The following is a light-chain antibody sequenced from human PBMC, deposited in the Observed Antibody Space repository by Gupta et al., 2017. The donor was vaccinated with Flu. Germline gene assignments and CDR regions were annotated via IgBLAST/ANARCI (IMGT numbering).Light chain of an antibody. V-gene: IGLV2-14*01. CDR3: SSYTSSSTVI. Sequence: SALTLPASVSGSPVQSLPISCTGTRRAIGLYNSVSWYQPPPGKAPKLMIYEVSDRPTGVTNRFSGSKTGNTAALTISGRKAEDEADYYCSSYTSSSTVIFGGGTKLTVL. CDR2: EVS. CDR1: RRAIGLYNS. J-gene: IGLJ2*01.